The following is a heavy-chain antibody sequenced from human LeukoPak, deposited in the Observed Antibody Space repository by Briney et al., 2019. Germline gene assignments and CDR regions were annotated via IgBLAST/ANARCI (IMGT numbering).Heavy chain of an antibody. CDR1: DGSISIYY. J-gene: IGHJ4*02. CDR2: IYNSGSST. Sequence: SETLSLTCTVSDGSISIYYWNWIRQPPGKGLEWIGYIYNSGSSTIYNPSLQSRVTISVDMSKNQFSLRLSSVTAADTAVYFCVRDRELTYWGQGILVTVSS. CDR3: VRDRELTY. V-gene: IGHV4-59*01. D-gene: IGHD3-10*01.